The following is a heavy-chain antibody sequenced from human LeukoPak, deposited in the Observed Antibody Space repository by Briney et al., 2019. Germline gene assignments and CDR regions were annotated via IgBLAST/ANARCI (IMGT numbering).Heavy chain of an antibody. CDR2: IYPGDSNT. V-gene: IGHV5-51*01. D-gene: IGHD3-22*01. CDR3: ARRDYYDGIATIMAFDR. J-gene: IGHJ4*02. Sequence: GESLKISCKGFGYSFSNFKIGWVRQMPGKGLEWMGIIYPGDSNTKYSPSFQGQVTISVDKSISTAYLQWRSLKASDTSMYYCARRDYYDGIATIMAFDRWGQGTLVTVSS. CDR1: GYSFSNFK.